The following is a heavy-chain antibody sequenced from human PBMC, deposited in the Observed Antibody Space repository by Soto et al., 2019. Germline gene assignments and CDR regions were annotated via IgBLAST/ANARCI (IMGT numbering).Heavy chain of an antibody. V-gene: IGHV3-48*01. CDR3: ARALRGYTVTIDS. CDR2: ISSSSGTT. Sequence: EVQLVESGGGPVQPGGSLRLSCAASAFSFSTSGMNWVRQAPGKGLEWISYISSSSGTTYYADSVKGRFTISRDNVNNLLYLRKDSLRAEDTAAYYCARALRGYTVTIDSWGQGTLVAVTS. J-gene: IGHJ4*02. D-gene: IGHD4-17*01. CDR1: AFSFSTSG.